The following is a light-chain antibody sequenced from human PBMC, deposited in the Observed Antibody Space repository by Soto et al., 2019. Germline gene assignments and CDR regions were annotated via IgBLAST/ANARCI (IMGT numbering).Light chain of an antibody. CDR3: HQSYNAPRT. CDR2: SAS. CDR1: QTIRTF. J-gene: IGKJ4*01. Sequence: DIQLTQSPDSLSASVGDRVTITCRASQTIRTFLNWYQQKSGKAPKVLVYSASTLQSGFPSRFSGSGSGTDFTLTINSLQPEDFATYYCHQSYNAPRTFGGGTKVEIK. V-gene: IGKV1-39*01.